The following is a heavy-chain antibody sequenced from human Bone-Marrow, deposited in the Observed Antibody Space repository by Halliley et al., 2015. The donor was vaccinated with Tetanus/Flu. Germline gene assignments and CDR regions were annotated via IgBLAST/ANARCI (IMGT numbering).Heavy chain of an antibody. D-gene: IGHD2-2*01. Sequence: YYSGGPFYSPALKSRATISVDTSRSQFSLSLTSVTAADTAVYYCARFCSSTTCPTRAFDMWGQGTMVTVSS. CDR2: YYSGGP. CDR3: ARFCSSTTCPTRAFDM. V-gene: IGHV4-30-4*07. J-gene: IGHJ3*02.